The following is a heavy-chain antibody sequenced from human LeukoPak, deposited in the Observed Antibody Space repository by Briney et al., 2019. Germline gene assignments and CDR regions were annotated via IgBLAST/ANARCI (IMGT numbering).Heavy chain of an antibody. Sequence: GGSLRLSCAASGFIFSSYAMSWVRQAPGKGLEWVSYISSSGSTRYYADSVKGRFTISRDNAKNSLYLQINSLRAEDTAVYYCARASITMARGELVFYFDYWGQGTLVTVSS. V-gene: IGHV3-48*03. CDR2: ISSSGSTR. CDR3: ARASITMARGELVFYFDY. CDR1: GFIFSSYA. D-gene: IGHD3-10*01. J-gene: IGHJ4*02.